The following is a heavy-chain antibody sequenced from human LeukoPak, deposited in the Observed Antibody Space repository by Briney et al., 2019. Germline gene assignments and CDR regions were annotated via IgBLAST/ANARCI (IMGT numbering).Heavy chain of an antibody. CDR2: ISSSGSTI. J-gene: IGHJ5*02. CDR3: ARDRRVCSGGSCYWFDP. Sequence: LSLTCAVYGGSFSGYYWSWIRQPPGKGLEWVSYISSSGSTIYYADSVKGRFTISRDNAKNSLYLQMNSLRAEDTAVYYCARDRRVCSGGSCYWFDPWGQGTLVTVSS. V-gene: IGHV3-11*01. D-gene: IGHD2-15*01. CDR1: GGSFSGYY.